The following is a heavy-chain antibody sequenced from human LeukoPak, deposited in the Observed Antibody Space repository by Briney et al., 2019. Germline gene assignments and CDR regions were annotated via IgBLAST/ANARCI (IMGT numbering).Heavy chain of an antibody. CDR3: AKDLRVVAATTPGY. Sequence: GGSLRLSCAASGFTFSSYGMHWVRQAPGKGLEWVAFIRYDGSNKYYADSVKGRFTISRDNSKNTLYPQMNSLRAEDTAVYYCAKDLRVVAATTPGYWGQGTLVTVSS. CDR2: IRYDGSNK. CDR1: GFTFSSYG. V-gene: IGHV3-30*02. D-gene: IGHD2-15*01. J-gene: IGHJ4*02.